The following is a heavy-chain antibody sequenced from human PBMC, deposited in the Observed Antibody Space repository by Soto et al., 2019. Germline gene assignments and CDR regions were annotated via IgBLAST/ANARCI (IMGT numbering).Heavy chain of an antibody. D-gene: IGHD3-22*01. J-gene: IGHJ4*02. V-gene: IGHV3-64D*06. CDR1: GFTFSSYA. CDR2: ISINGGST. Sequence: SLRLSFSASGFTFSSYAMHWVRQAPGKGLEYVSSISINGGSTHYADSVKGRFTISRDNSRNTQYLQMSSLRADDTAVYYCVKGEFYYDSSAYYPFDSWGQGTLVTAPQ. CDR3: VKGEFYYDSSAYYPFDS.